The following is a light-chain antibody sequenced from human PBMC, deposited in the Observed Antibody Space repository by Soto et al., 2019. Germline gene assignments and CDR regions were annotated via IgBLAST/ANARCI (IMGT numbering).Light chain of an antibody. J-gene: IGLJ2*01. V-gene: IGLV2-14*01. CDR3: SSYTSSSPVV. CDR2: DVS. CDR1: SSDVGGYNY. Sequence: QSALTQPASVSGSPGQSITISCTGTSSDVGGYNYVSWYQQHPGKAPKLMIYDVSNRPSGVSNRFSGSKSGNTASLTISGLQAEDDDDYHSSSYTSSSPVVFGGGTKLTVL.